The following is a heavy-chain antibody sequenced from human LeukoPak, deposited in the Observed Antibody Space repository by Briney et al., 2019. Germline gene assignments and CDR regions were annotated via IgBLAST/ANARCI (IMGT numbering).Heavy chain of an antibody. CDR1: GFTFSSYW. CDR3: TRGPPGVTVTYFQH. V-gene: IGHV3-49*04. J-gene: IGHJ1*01. Sequence: GGSLRLSCAASGFTFSSYWMSWVRQAPGKGLEWVGFIRSKAYGATIEYAASVKGRFTISRDDSKSIAYLQMNSLKTEDTAVYYCTRGPPGVTVTYFQHWGQGTLVTVSS. CDR2: IRSKAYGATI. D-gene: IGHD4-11*01.